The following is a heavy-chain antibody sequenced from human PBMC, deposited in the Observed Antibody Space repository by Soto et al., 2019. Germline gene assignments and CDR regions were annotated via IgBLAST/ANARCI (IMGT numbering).Heavy chain of an antibody. J-gene: IGHJ3*02. CDR3: AKATATGGGAFDI. D-gene: IGHD2-8*02. V-gene: IGHV3-23*01. CDR2: ISGSGGST. CDR1: GFTFNTYA. Sequence: PGWSLSLSCAASGFTFNTYAMNWVRQAPGKGLEWVASISGSGGSTHYPDSVKGRFTISRDNSKNTLFLQMNSLTAGDTAVYYCAKATATGGGAFDICGQGTMVTVSS.